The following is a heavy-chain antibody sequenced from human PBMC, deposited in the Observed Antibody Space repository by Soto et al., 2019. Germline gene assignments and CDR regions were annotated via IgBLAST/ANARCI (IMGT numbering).Heavy chain of an antibody. CDR2: ISYDGSNK. Sequence: QVQLVESGGGIVQPGRSLRLSCAASGFTFSSYGMHWVRRAPGKGLEWVAVISYDGSNKYYADSVKGRFTISRDNSKNTLYLQMSSLRAEDTAVYSCAKDRKIQLLDGAFDIWGQGTMVTVSS. CDR3: AKDRKIQLLDGAFDI. V-gene: IGHV3-30*18. CDR1: GFTFSSYG. J-gene: IGHJ3*02. D-gene: IGHD5-18*01.